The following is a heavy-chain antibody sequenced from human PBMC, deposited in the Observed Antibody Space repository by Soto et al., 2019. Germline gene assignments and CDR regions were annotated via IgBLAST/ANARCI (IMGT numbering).Heavy chain of an antibody. CDR2: IYYSGST. Sequence: PSETLSLTCTVSGGSVSSGSYYWSWIRQPPGKGLEWIGYIYYSGSTNYNNSLKSRVTKSVDTSKNQFSLKLSSVTAADTAVYYCARDVTHGYNLYYYYYGMDVWGQGTTVT. V-gene: IGHV4-61*01. D-gene: IGHD5-12*01. CDR3: ARDVTHGYNLYYYYYGMDV. J-gene: IGHJ6*02. CDR1: GGSVSSGSYY.